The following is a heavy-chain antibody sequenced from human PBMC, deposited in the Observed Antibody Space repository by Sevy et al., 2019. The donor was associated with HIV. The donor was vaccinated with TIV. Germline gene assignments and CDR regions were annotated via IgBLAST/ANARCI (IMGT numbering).Heavy chain of an antibody. CDR3: ARAPPVRSGDDSLNWFDA. J-gene: IGHJ5*02. V-gene: IGHV4-59*01. CDR2: VYHSGST. D-gene: IGHD5-12*01. Sequence: SETLSLTCTVSGGSISVYYWSWIRQPPGKELEYIGYVYHSGSTNYNPSLKSRVTIAVDTSNNQFSLKLTSVTAAATAVYYCARAPPVRSGDDSLNWFDAWGQGTLVTVSS. CDR1: GGSISVYY.